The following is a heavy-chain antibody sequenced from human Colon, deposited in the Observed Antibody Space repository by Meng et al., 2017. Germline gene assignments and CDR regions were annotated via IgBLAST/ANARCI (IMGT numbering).Heavy chain of an antibody. Sequence: GGSLRLSCVASGFTFDNYLMHWVRQAPGKGLVWVSRINSDGSRTTYADSVKGRLTISRDNAKNTLYLQMNSLRAEDTAVFYCARGGKDLYTFDIWGQGTTVTVSS. CDR1: GFTFDNYL. J-gene: IGHJ3*02. V-gene: IGHV3-74*01. CDR2: INSDGSRT. CDR3: ARGGKDLYTFDI. D-gene: IGHD3-16*01.